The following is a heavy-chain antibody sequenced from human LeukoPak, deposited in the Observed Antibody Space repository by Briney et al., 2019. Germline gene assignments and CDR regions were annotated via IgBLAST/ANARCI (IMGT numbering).Heavy chain of an antibody. CDR2: IHYSGIT. V-gene: IGHV4-59*08. CDR1: GGPISNYY. D-gene: IGHD3-10*01. J-gene: IGHJ4*02. Sequence: SETLSLTCSVSGGPISNYYWSWIRQPPGKGLEWIGYIHYSGITKYNPSVQSRVAISLDTSKNQFSLKLTSVTAADTAVYYCASSGNYYFTLGYWGQGTLVTVSS. CDR3: ASSGNYYFTLGY.